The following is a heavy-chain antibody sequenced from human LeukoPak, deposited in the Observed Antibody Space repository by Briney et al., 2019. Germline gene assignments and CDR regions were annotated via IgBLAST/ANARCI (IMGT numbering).Heavy chain of an antibody. CDR2: INHSGST. Sequence: PSETLSLTCTVYGGAISSSSYYWGWIRQPPGKGLEWIGEINHSGSTNYNPSLKSRVTMSVDMSKNQFSLKLSSVTAADTAVYYCAREDIAAATFDYWGQGTLVTVSS. V-gene: IGHV4-39*07. CDR1: GGAISSSSYY. D-gene: IGHD6-13*01. J-gene: IGHJ4*02. CDR3: AREDIAAATFDY.